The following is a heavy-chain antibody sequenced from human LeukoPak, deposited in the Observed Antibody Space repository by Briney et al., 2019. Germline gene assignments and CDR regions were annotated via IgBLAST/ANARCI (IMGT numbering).Heavy chain of an antibody. V-gene: IGHV4-30-4*08. D-gene: IGHD3-10*01. J-gene: IGHJ4*02. Sequence: SETLSLTCTVSGGSISSGDYYWSWIRQPPGKGLEWIGYIYYSGSTYYNPSLKSRVTISVDTSKNQFSLKLSSVTAADTAVYYCARLFDGSGSYFDYWGQGTLVTVSS. CDR3: ARLFDGSGSYFDY. CDR1: GGSISSGDYY. CDR2: IYYSGST.